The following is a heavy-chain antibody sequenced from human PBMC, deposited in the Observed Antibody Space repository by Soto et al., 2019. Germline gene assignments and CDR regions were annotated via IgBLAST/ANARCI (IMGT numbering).Heavy chain of an antibody. CDR3: ARLHYDFWSGHTYYMDV. CDR2: IYYSGST. Sequence: SETLSLTCTVSGGSISSSSYYWGWIRQPPGKGLEWIGSIYYSGSTYYNPSLKSRVTISVDTSKNQFSLKLSSVTAADTAVYYCARLHYDFWSGHTYYMDVWGKGTTVTVSS. CDR1: GGSISSSSYY. J-gene: IGHJ6*03. D-gene: IGHD3-3*01. V-gene: IGHV4-39*01.